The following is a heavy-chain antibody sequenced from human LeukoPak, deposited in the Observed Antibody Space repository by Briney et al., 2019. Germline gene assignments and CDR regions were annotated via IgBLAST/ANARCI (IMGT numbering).Heavy chain of an antibody. V-gene: IGHV4-61*01. CDR1: GGSVSSGSYY. J-gene: IGHJ5*02. D-gene: IGHD3-10*01. Sequence: SETLSLTCTVSGGSVSSGSYYWSWIRQPPGKGLEWIGYIYYSGSTNYTPSLKSRVTISVDTSKNQFSLKLSSVTAADTAAYYCAREDGSGSWEPNWFDPWGQGTLVTVSS. CDR2: IYYSGST. CDR3: AREDGSGSWEPNWFDP.